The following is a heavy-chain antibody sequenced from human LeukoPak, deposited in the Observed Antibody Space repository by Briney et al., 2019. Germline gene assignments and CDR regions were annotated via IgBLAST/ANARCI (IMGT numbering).Heavy chain of an antibody. Sequence: ASVKVSCKASGYTFSNYGINWMRQAPGQGLEWMGWISGLNGNTNYAQKFQGRVTLTTDTSTKTTYMELRSLRSDDTAVYYCARGRYDILTGPETFDYWGQGTPVTVSS. CDR1: GYTFSNYG. J-gene: IGHJ4*02. CDR3: ARGRYDILTGPETFDY. V-gene: IGHV1-18*01. D-gene: IGHD3-9*01. CDR2: ISGLNGNT.